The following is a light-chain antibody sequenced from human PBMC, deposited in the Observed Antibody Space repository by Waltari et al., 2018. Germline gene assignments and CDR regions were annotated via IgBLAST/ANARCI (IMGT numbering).Light chain of an antibody. CDR1: QSVGTY. CDR3: QQRRSWPLT. J-gene: IGKJ4*01. V-gene: IGKV3-11*01. Sequence: ARQSVGTYLAWYQQRPGQSPRLLIYDASYRATGIPARFSGSGSETDFTLTISSLQPEDFAVYYCQQRRSWPLTFGGGTRVQI. CDR2: DAS.